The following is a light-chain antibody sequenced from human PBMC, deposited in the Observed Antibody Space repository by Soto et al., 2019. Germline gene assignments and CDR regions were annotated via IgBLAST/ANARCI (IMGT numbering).Light chain of an antibody. J-gene: IGKJ1*01. CDR1: QPISDY. CDR3: QQSYSTPRT. Sequence: DIQMTQSPSSLSASVGDRVTITCRTSQPISDYLNWYQQKPGKAPTLLIYTTSNLQSGVPSRFSGSGSATHFTLTISSLQPEDFATYYCQQSYSTPRTFGQGTKVDI. CDR2: TTS. V-gene: IGKV1-39*01.